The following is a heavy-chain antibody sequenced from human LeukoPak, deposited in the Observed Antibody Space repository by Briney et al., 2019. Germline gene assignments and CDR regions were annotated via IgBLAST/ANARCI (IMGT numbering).Heavy chain of an antibody. Sequence: GRSLRLSCAASGFTFSSYSMNCVRQAPGKGLEWVSSISSSSSYIYYADSVKGRFTISRDNAKNSLYLQMNSLRAEDTAVYYCARGEQWLVQGSDYWGQGTLVTVSS. CDR2: ISSSSSYI. CDR3: ARGEQWLVQGSDY. D-gene: IGHD6-19*01. V-gene: IGHV3-21*01. J-gene: IGHJ4*02. CDR1: GFTFSSYS.